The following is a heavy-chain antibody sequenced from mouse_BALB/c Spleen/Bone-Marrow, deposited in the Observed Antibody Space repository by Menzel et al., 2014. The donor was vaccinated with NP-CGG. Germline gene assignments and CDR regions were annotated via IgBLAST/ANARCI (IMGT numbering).Heavy chain of an antibody. D-gene: IGHD1-1*01. CDR1: GFNIKDTY. V-gene: IGHV14-3*02. CDR3: AYGGSDDYFDY. CDR2: IDPANGNT. J-gene: IGHJ2*01. Sequence: VQLQQSGAELVKPGASVKLSCTASGFNIKDTYXHWVKQRPEQGLEWIGRIDPANGNTKYDPKFQGKATITADTSSNAACLQLSSLTSEGAAVCYCAYGGSDDYFDYWGQGTTLTVSS.